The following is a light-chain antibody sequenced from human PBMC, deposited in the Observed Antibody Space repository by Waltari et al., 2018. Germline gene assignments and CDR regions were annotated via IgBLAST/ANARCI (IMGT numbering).Light chain of an antibody. V-gene: IGKV2-30*01. J-gene: IGKJ1*01. CDR1: QTLVFSDGNNY. Sequence: VMTQSPLSLPVTLGQTASISCRSSQTLVFSDGNNYLSWLQQRPGQSPRRLIYKASNRDSGVPDRFSGSGSGTDFTLKISRVEAEDVGIYYCMQSTQWPWTFGQGTKVEIK. CDR2: KAS. CDR3: MQSTQWPWT.